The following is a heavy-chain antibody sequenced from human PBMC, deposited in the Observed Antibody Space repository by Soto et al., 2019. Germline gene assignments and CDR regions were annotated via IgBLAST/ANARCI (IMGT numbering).Heavy chain of an antibody. D-gene: IGHD3-22*01. J-gene: IGHJ4*02. Sequence: QVQLQESGPGLVKPSQTLSLTCTVSGGSISNGGYYWSWIRQHPGKGLEWIGYIYYSGSTYYNPSLKSRVTIAVDTSKNQFSLKLSSVTAADTAVYYCARRGSSGYYSWYFDYWGQGTLVTVSS. V-gene: IGHV4-31*03. CDR2: IYYSGST. CDR1: GGSISNGGYY. CDR3: ARRGSSGYYSWYFDY.